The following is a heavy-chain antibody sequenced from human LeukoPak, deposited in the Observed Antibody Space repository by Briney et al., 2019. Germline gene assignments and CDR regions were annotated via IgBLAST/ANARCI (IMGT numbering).Heavy chain of an antibody. D-gene: IGHD6-19*01. J-gene: IGHJ4*02. CDR3: TRGLGSGWYHIDY. V-gene: IGHV3-74*03. CDR1: GFTFSRYW. CDR2: IYSNGSTT. Sequence: GSLRLSCAASGFTFSRYWMHWVRQAPGKGLVWVSRIYSNGSTTTYADSVKGRFTISRDNAKNTLYLQMNSLSAEDTAVYYCTRGLGSGWYHIDYWGQGTLVTVSS.